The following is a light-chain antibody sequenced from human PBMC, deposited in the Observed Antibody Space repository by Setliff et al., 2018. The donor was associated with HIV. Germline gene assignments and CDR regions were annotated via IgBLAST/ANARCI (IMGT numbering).Light chain of an antibody. CDR3: GAWDSKLNVYV. Sequence: QSVLTQPPSVSAASGQKVTISCSGSRSNIGDKHVSWYQHVPGTAPKLLIYENDERPSGIADRFSASKSGTSATLVITGLQTGDEAEYYCGAWDSKLNVYVLGTGTKVTVL. CDR1: RSNIGDKH. V-gene: IGLV1-51*02. CDR2: END. J-gene: IGLJ1*01.